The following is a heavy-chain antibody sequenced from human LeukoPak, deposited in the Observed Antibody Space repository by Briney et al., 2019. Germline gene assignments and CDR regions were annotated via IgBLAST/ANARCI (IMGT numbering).Heavy chain of an antibody. CDR3: ASPPQYDAEYFQH. D-gene: IGHD1-1*01. CDR1: GYSFTSYW. CDR2: IYPGDSDT. J-gene: IGHJ1*01. Sequence: GESLKISCKGSGYSFTSYWMGWGRQRPGKGVGWRGVIYPGDSDTRYSPSFQGQVTISADKSISTAYLQWSSLKASDTAMYYCASPPQYDAEYFQHWGQGTLVTVSS. V-gene: IGHV5-51*01.